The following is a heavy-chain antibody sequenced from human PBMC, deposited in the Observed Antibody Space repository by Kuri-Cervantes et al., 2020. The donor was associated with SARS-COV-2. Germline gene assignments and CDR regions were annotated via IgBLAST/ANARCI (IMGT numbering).Heavy chain of an antibody. Sequence: ASVKVSCKASGYTFTGYYMHWVRQAPGQGLEWMGWINPNSGGTNYAQKFQGRVTMIRDTSISTAYMELSRLRSDDTAVYYCARDRLGRYYFDYWGQGTLVTVSS. CDR3: ARDRLGRYYFDY. CDR2: INPNSGGT. D-gene: IGHD7-27*01. J-gene: IGHJ4*02. V-gene: IGHV1-2*02. CDR1: GYTFTGYY.